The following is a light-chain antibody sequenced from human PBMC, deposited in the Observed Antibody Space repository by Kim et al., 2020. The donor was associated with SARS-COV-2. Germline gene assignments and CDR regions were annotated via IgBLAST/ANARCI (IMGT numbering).Light chain of an antibody. CDR2: EAD. CDR3: QQYTTYPLT. J-gene: IGKJ4*01. V-gene: IGKV1-5*03. Sequence: DVQMTQSPSSLSASVGDRVTITCRASQSIDKWLAWYQQRPGKVPKLLIFEADVLASGVPARFSGSRSWTEFTLTISSLQPDDFATYFCQQYTTYPLTFGGGTKVDIK. CDR1: QSIDKW.